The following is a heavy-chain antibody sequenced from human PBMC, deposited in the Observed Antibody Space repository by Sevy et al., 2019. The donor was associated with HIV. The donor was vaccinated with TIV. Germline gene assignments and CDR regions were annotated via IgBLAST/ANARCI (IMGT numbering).Heavy chain of an antibody. CDR3: ARHCSGGSCYSLLPHYYYGMDV. CDR2: IKEDGSER. CDR1: GFTFNMYW. V-gene: IGHV3-7*01. Sequence: GGSLRLSCAASGFTFNMYWMTWVRQAPGKGLEWVANIKEDGSERNYLDPVKGRFTIPRDNGKESLYLQINSLRAGDTAVYYCARHCSGGSCYSLLPHYYYGMDVWGQGTTVTVSS. J-gene: IGHJ6*02. D-gene: IGHD2-15*01.